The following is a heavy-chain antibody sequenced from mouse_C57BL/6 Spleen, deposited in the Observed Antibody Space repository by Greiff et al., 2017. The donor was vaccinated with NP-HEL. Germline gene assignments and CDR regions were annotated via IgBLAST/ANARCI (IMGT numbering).Heavy chain of an antibody. V-gene: IGHV5-6*01. CDR1: GFTFSSYG. CDR2: ISSGGSYT. CDR3: ARRGAMVSDY. D-gene: IGHD2-2*01. Sequence: EVQLVESGGDLVKPGGSLKLSCAASGFTFSSYGMSWVRQTPDKRLEWVATISSGGSYTYYPDSVRGRFTISRDNATNTLYLQMSSLKSEDTAMYYCARRGAMVSDYWGQGTTLTVSS. J-gene: IGHJ2*01.